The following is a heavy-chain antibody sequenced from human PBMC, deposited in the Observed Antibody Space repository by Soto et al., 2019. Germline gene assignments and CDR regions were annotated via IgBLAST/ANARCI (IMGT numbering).Heavy chain of an antibody. Sequence: PSETLSLTCTVSGGSISSGDYYWSWIRPPPGKGLDWIGDIYYSGSTYYNPSLKRRVTVSVDTSMNQFSLKLSAVTGGVTAVSYCARDRADGSSLDPWGQGTLVTVSS. D-gene: IGHD6-13*01. CDR2: IYYSGST. J-gene: IGHJ5*02. CDR3: ARDRADGSSLDP. CDR1: GGSISSGDYY. V-gene: IGHV4-30-4*02.